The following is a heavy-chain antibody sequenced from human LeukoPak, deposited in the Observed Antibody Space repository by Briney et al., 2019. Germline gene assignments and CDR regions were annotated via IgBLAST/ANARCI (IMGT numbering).Heavy chain of an antibody. J-gene: IGHJ4*02. CDR1: GGSFSGYY. CDR2: INHSGST. D-gene: IGHD4-17*01. CDR3: ARDLGYADPFDC. V-gene: IGHV4-34*01. Sequence: NASETLSLTCAVYGGSFSGYYWSWIRQPPGKGLEWIGEINHSGSTNYNPSLKSRVTISVDTSKNQFSLKLSSVTAADTAVYYCARDLGYADPFDCWGQGTLVTVSS.